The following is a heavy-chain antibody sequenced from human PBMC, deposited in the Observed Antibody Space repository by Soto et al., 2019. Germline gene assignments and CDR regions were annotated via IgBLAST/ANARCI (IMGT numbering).Heavy chain of an antibody. CDR3: ARDQVGATGLDP. J-gene: IGHJ5*02. V-gene: IGHV4-30-4*01. D-gene: IGHD1-26*01. CDR1: GGSISSGDYY. Sequence: SLTCTVSGGSISSGDYYWSWIRQPPGKGLEWIGYIYYSGSTYYNPSLKSRVTISVDTSKNQFSLKLSSVTAADTAVYYCARDQVGATGLDPWGQGTPVTVSS. CDR2: IYYSGST.